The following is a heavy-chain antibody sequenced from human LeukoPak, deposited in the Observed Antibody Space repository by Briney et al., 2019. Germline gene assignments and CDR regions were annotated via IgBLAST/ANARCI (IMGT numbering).Heavy chain of an antibody. D-gene: IGHD3-10*01. CDR3: ARVEEGYGSGRRENYYYYYMDV. CDR2: IHYSGST. V-gene: IGHV4-59*01. Sequence: SETLSLTCTVSGVSISNYYWSWIRQPPGKGLEWIGYIHYSGSTNYNPSLKSRVTISVDTSKKLFSLKLSSVTAADTAVYYCARVEEGYGSGRRENYYYYYMDVWGKGTTVTISS. J-gene: IGHJ6*03. CDR1: GVSISNYY.